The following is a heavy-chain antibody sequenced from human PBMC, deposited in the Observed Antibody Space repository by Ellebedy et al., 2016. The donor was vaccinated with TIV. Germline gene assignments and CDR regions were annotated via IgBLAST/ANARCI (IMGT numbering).Heavy chain of an antibody. V-gene: IGHV1-18*01. CDR2: IRSSNDNA. D-gene: IGHD6-13*01. Sequence: ASVKVSCKASGYTSNSYGISWVRQAPGQGPAWMGWIRSSNDNANYAQNLQGRVTMTTDTSTSTAYMELRSLRSAETAVYYCARDIAVAQSFYYYYGMDVWGQGTTVTVSS. J-gene: IGHJ6*02. CDR1: GYTSNSYG. CDR3: ARDIAVAQSFYYYYGMDV.